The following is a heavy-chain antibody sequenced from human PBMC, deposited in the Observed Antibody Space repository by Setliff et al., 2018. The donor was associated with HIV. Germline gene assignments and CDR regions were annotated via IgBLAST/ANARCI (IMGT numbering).Heavy chain of an antibody. CDR1: GLTLSNTW. CDR2: LKSKTDGGTT. J-gene: IGHJ4*02. D-gene: IGHD3-22*01. V-gene: IGHV3-15*01. Sequence: GSLRLSCAASGLTLSNTWMSWVRQAPGKGLEWVGRLKSKTDGGTTDYAAPVKGRFTISRDDSRKTLYLQMNSLRLEDTAVYYCVTGVGTSSVDYWGQGTMVTVSS. CDR3: VTGVGTSSVDY.